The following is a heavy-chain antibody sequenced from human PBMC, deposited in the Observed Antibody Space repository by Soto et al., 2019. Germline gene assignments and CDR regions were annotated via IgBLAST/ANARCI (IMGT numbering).Heavy chain of an antibody. CDR2: IRTKANNHAT. J-gene: IGHJ4*02. CDR1: GFTFSGSG. D-gene: IGHD3-3*01. V-gene: IGHV3-73*01. CDR3: SRGWDFWSGHLTH. Sequence: GGSLRLSCVASGFTFSGSGIHWVRQAPGKGLEWVGRIRTKANNHATFYGESVKGRFTISRDDSKNTAYLQMDGLKIDDTAIYYCSRGWDFWSGHLTHWGQGTLVTVSS.